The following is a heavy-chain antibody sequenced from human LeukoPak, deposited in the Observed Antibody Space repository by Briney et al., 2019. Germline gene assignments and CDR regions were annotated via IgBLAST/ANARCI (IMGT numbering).Heavy chain of an antibody. J-gene: IGHJ4*02. CDR1: GFTFSSYS. CDR3: ARGGFVDSSGYFNY. D-gene: IGHD3-22*01. CDR2: ISSSSSTI. V-gene: IGHV3-48*02. Sequence: PGGSLRLSCAASGFTFSSYSMNWVRQAPGKGLEWVSYISSSSSTIYYADSVKGRFTISRDNAKNSLYLQMNSLRDEDTAVYYCARGGFVDSSGYFNYWGQGTLVTVSA.